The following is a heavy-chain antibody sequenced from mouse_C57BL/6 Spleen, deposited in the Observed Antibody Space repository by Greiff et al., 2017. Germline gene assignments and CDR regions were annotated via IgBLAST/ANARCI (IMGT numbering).Heavy chain of an antibody. CDR3: ARNAYYDYDGAMDY. Sequence: EVKLMESGGGLVKPGGSLKLSCAASGFTFSSYTMSWVRQTPEKRLEWVATISGGGGNTYYPDSVKGRFTISRDNAKNTLYLQMSSLRSEDTSLYYCARNAYYDYDGAMDYWGQGTSVTVSS. CDR2: ISGGGGNT. V-gene: IGHV5-9*01. J-gene: IGHJ4*01. CDR1: GFTFSSYT. D-gene: IGHD2-4*01.